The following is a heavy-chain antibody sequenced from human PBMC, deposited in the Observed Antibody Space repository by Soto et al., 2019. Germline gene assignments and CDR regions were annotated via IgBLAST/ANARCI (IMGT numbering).Heavy chain of an antibody. CDR3: ARRRVVPAAFDY. J-gene: IGHJ4*02. Sequence: QVQLQQWGAGLLKPSETLSLTCAVYGGSFSGYYWSWIRQPPGKGLEWIGEINHSGSTNYNPSLKSRVTISVDTSKNQFSLKLSSVTAADTAVYYCARRRVVPAAFDYWGQGTLVTVSS. V-gene: IGHV4-34*01. CDR2: INHSGST. CDR1: GGSFSGYY. D-gene: IGHD2-2*01.